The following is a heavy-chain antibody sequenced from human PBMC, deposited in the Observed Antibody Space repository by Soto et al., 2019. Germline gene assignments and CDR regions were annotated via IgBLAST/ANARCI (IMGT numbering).Heavy chain of an antibody. V-gene: IGHV3-23*01. J-gene: IGHJ4*02. CDR2: ISAGGGST. Sequence: GGSLRLSCAASGFIFSNYAMGWVRQAPGKGLEWVSGISAGGGSTYYVDSMKGRFTISRDNSKKALYLQLNSLRDVDTATYYCAKAKEWELPDEGFDFWGQGTLVTVSS. D-gene: IGHD1-26*01. CDR3: AKAKEWELPDEGFDF. CDR1: GFIFSNYA.